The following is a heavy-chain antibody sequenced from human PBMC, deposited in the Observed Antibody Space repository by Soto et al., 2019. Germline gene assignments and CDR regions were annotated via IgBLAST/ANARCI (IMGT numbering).Heavy chain of an antibody. Sequence: PVGSLRLSCESSVFTFNSHTMHCVRQAPGMRPEWISSISLSSSYTYYAESVKGRFTISRDNAKNSLFLQMNSLAVEDTAVYYCARTIFGPVMEVWGRGTTVIVS. CDR3: ARTIFGPVMEV. CDR1: VFTFNSHT. V-gene: IGHV3-21*01. J-gene: IGHJ6*01. D-gene: IGHD3-3*01. CDR2: ISLSSSYT.